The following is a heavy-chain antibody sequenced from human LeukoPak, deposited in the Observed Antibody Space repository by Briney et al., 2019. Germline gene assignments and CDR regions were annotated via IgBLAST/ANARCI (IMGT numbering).Heavy chain of an antibody. CDR3: AREGSGFYVGYAFDI. D-gene: IGHD3-10*01. V-gene: IGHV4-38-2*02. CDR2: FYHSGNT. CDR1: GYSISSGYY. Sequence: SETLSLTCTVSGYSISSGYYWGWIRQPPGKGLEWIGSFYHSGNTYYTSSLKSRLTISLDTSKNQFSLKLTSVTAADTAVYYCAREGSGFYVGYAFDIWGQGTMVTVSS. J-gene: IGHJ3*02.